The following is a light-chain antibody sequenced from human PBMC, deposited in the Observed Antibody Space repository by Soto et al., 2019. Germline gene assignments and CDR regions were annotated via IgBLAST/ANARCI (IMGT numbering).Light chain of an antibody. Sequence: EIVLTQSPATLSLSPGERATLSCRASQSVNSFLAWYQQKPGQSPRLLIYDASSRATGIPARFRGSGSGTDFTLTIDGLEPEDFALYYCQQSTNWPRTFGQGTKVEIK. CDR1: QSVNSF. CDR2: DAS. J-gene: IGKJ1*01. CDR3: QQSTNWPRT. V-gene: IGKV3-11*01.